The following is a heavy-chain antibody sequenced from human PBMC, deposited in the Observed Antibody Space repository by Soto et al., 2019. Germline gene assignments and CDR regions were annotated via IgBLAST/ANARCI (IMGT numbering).Heavy chain of an antibody. D-gene: IGHD3-22*01. J-gene: IGHJ4*02. CDR2: ISYDGSNK. CDR3: ARVGYDTAWVAALDF. CDR1: GFTFSSYA. V-gene: IGHV3-30-3*01. Sequence: SLRLSCAASGFTFSSYAMHWVRQAPGKGLEWVAVISYDGSNKYYADSVKGRFTISRDNSKNTLYLQMNSLRAEDTAVYYCARVGYDTAWVAALDFWGSGTLGTV.